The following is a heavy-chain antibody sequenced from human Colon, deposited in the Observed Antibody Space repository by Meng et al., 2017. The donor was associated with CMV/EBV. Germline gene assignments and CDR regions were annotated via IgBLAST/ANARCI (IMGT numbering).Heavy chain of an antibody. V-gene: IGHV3-21*06. D-gene: IGHD6-13*01. Sequence: GESLKISCATSGFPFSSYSLNWVRQAPGKGLEWVSSISHSSDTYYADSVKGRFTVSRDNAQNSVYLQMNSLTAEDTAVYYCARGWPPDSWGQGTLVTVSS. J-gene: IGHJ5*01. CDR3: ARGWPPDS. CDR2: ISHSSDT. CDR1: GFPFSSYS.